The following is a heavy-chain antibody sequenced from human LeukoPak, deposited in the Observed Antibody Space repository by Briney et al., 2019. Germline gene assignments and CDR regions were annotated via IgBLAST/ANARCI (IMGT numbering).Heavy chain of an antibody. V-gene: IGHV3-7*01. CDR1: GFRFGDHY. CDR2: IKQDGSEK. CDR3: ATTEHWLPQGVDY. J-gene: IGHJ4*02. Sequence: GGSLRLPCAASGFRFGDHYMSWVRQAPGKGLEWLANIKQDGSEKYYLDSVKGRFTISRDNAKNSLYLQMNSLRPEDTAVYYCATTEHWLPQGVDYWGQGTLVTVSS. D-gene: IGHD6-19*01.